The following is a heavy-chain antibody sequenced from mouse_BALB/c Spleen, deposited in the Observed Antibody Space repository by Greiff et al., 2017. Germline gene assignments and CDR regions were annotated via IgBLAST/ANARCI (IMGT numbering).Heavy chain of an antibody. J-gene: IGHJ4*01. D-gene: IGHD1-1*02. CDR3: ARDLYGAMDY. Sequence: EVQRVESGGGLVKPGGSLKLSCAASGFAFSSYDMSWVRQTPEKRLEWVAYISSGGGSTYYPDTVKGRFTISRDNAKNTLYLQMSSLKSEDTAMYYCARDLYGAMDYWGQGTSVTVSS. CDR1: GFAFSSYD. CDR2: ISSGGGST. V-gene: IGHV5-12-1*01.